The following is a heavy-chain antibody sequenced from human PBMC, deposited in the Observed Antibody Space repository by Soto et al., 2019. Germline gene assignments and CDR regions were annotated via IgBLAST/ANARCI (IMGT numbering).Heavy chain of an antibody. J-gene: IGHJ4*02. CDR1: GYALRSYD. CDR3: ARSLGGGNVNFDS. Sequence: QVQLVQSGAEVKEPGASVKVSCKASGYALRSYDMNWVRQATGQGLEWMGWMNPNSGDTGYVDKFQGRVTMTRDTSMTTAYMELSSLTSEDTAVYYCARSLGGGNVNFDSWGQGTLVTVSS. V-gene: IGHV1-8*01. CDR2: MNPNSGDT. D-gene: IGHD2-21*01.